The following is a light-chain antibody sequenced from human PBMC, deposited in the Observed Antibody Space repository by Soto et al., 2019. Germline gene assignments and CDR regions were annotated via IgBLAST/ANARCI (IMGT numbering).Light chain of an antibody. Sequence: DIQMTQSPSTVSASVGDRVTITRRASQSISSWLAWYQQKPGKAPKFLIYAAASLQSGVPSRFSGSGSGTDFTLTISSLQPEDFATYYCQQSYSPPPVTFGQGTRLEI. CDR1: QSISSW. V-gene: IGKV1-39*01. CDR2: AAA. CDR3: QQSYSPPPVT. J-gene: IGKJ5*01.